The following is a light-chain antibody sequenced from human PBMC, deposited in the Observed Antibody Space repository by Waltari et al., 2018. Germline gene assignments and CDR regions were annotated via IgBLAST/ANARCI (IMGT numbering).Light chain of an antibody. V-gene: IGKV1-5*03. J-gene: IGKJ2*01. CDR3: QQYNSYPYT. CDR1: QSISSW. Sequence: DIQMTPSPSTLSPSVGARVTITCRASQSISSWLAWYQQKPGKAPKLLSDKASSLESGVPSRFSGSGSGTEFTLTISSLQPDDFATYYCQQYNSYPYTFGQGTKLEIK. CDR2: KAS.